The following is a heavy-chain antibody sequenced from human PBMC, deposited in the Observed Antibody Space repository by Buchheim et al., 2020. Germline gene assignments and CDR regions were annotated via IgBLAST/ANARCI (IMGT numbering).Heavy chain of an antibody. Sequence: EVHLLESGGGLVQPGGSLRLSCAASGITFLNYAMNWVRQAPGKGLEWVSTISNNGDKTYYADSVKGRFTISRYTSNNTLYLQMNSLGAGDTAVYYCARVMRGNSMDIHFHMWGQGT. J-gene: IGHJ3*02. V-gene: IGHV3-23*01. CDR3: ARVMRGNSMDIHFHM. D-gene: IGHD2/OR15-2a*01. CDR2: ISNNGDKT. CDR1: GITFLNYA.